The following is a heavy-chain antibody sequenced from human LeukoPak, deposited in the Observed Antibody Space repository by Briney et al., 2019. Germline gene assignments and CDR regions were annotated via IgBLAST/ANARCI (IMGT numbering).Heavy chain of an antibody. CDR2: IYYSGST. CDR3: ARSSFSPGFFDY. D-gene: IGHD2/OR15-2a*01. V-gene: IGHV4-59*01. J-gene: IGHJ4*02. Sequence: PSETLSLTCTVSGGSISSYYWSWIRQPPGKGLEWIGYIYYSGSTNYNPSLKSRVTISVDTSKNQFSLKLSSVTAADTAVYYCARSSFSPGFFDYWGQGTLVTVSS. CDR1: GGSISSYY.